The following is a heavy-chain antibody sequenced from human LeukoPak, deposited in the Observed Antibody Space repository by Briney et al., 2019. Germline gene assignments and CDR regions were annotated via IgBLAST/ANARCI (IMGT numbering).Heavy chain of an antibody. CDR1: GFTFSDYY. CDR2: ISSNGDTI. J-gene: IGHJ4*02. V-gene: IGHV3-11*01. D-gene: IGHD1-26*01. CDR3: ARRKHNSYWSPNEYYFDY. Sequence: GGSLRLSCAASGFTFSDYYMSWIRQAPGKGLEWVSYISSNGDTIYYAASVKGRFTTSRDNANNSLYLQMNSLRAEDTAVYYCARRKHNSYWSPNEYYFDYWGRGTLVTVSS.